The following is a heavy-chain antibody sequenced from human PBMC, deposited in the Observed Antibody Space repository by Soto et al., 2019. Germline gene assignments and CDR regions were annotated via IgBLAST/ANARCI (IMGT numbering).Heavy chain of an antibody. CDR2: IQDTGST. V-gene: IGHV4-59*11. Sequence: NPSETLSLTCAVSSDSITGHYWSWIRQPPGKGLEFIGYIQDTGSTNCNPFFKSRVTISIDTSKNHFYLHLSSVTAADTAIYYCARGRGYGYGIDYWGQGTLVTVSS. CDR1: SDSITGHY. J-gene: IGHJ4*02. CDR3: ARGRGYGYGIDY. D-gene: IGHD5-18*01.